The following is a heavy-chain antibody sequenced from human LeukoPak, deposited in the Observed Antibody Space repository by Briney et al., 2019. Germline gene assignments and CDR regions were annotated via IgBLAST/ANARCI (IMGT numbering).Heavy chain of an antibody. CDR2: IYYSGST. D-gene: IGHD3-9*01. CDR3: ARGWIDRYFDWLSPGPMDV. J-gene: IGHJ6*03. CDR1: GGSISSSSYY. Sequence: SETLSLTCTVSGGSISSSSYYWGWIRQPPGKGLEWIGSIYYSGSTYYNPSLKSRVTISVDTSKNQFSLKLSSVTAADTAVYYCARGWIDRYFDWLSPGPMDVWGKGTTVTVSS. V-gene: IGHV4-39*07.